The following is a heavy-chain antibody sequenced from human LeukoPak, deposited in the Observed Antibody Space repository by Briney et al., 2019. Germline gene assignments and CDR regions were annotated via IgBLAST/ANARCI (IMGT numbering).Heavy chain of an antibody. V-gene: IGHV1-2*02. Sequence: ASVKVSCKASGYTFTGYYMHWVRQAPGQGLEWMGWINPNSGGTNYAQKFQGRVTMTRDTSISTAYMELSRLRSDDTAVYYCARDSGNDFWSGYCGYWGQGTLVTVSS. CDR2: INPNSGGT. J-gene: IGHJ4*02. CDR1: GYTFTGYY. CDR3: ARDSGNDFWSGYCGY. D-gene: IGHD3-3*01.